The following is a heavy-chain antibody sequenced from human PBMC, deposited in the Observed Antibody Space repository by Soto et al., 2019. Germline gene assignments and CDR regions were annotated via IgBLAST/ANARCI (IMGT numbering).Heavy chain of an antibody. CDR1: GDSITRSGFY. V-gene: IGHV4-39*01. CDR3: ARVRGGDTHVFDF. CDR2: MYHTGST. J-gene: IGHJ5*01. Sequence: QLHLHESGPGLVKPSETLSLSCSVSGDSITRSGFYWAWIRRPPGKELEWIGSMYHTGSTYYKPSLRGRLTMSVDTSKSQFSLRLTSMTAADAGVYFCARVRGGDTHVFDFWGQGARVTVSS.